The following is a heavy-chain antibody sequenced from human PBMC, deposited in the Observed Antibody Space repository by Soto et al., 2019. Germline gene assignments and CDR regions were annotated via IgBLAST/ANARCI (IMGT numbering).Heavy chain of an antibody. Sequence: QLQLQESGPGLVKPSETLSLTCTVSGGSISSSSYYWGWIRQPPGKGLEWIGSIYYSGSTYYNPSLKSRVTISVDTSKNQFSLKLSSVTAADTAVYYCAQYYYDSSGTFDYWGQGTLVTVSS. V-gene: IGHV4-39*01. D-gene: IGHD3-22*01. CDR3: AQYYYDSSGTFDY. CDR1: GGSISSSSYY. CDR2: IYYSGST. J-gene: IGHJ4*02.